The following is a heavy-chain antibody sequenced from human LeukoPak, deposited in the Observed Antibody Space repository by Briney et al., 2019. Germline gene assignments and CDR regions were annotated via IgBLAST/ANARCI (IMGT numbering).Heavy chain of an antibody. D-gene: IGHD3-9*01. CDR1: GGSFSGYY. J-gene: IGHJ3*02. Sequence: SETLSLTCAVYGGSFSGYYWSWIRHPPGKGLEWIGEINHSGSTNYNPSLKSRVTISVDTSKNQFSLKLSSVTAADTAVYYCARRGAGYDILTGYYLSAFDIWGQGTMVTVSS. CDR3: ARRGAGYDILTGYYLSAFDI. CDR2: INHSGST. V-gene: IGHV4-34*01.